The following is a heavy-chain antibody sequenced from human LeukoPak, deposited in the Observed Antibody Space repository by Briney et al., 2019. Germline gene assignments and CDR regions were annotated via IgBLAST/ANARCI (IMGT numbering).Heavy chain of an antibody. J-gene: IGHJ4*02. V-gene: IGHV4-39*07. CDR2: IYYSGTT. CDR3: ASSDFSFGSGSPPYYFDY. Sequence: SETLSLTCTVSGGSISSSSYYWGWIRQPPGKGLEWIGSIYYSGTTYYNPSLKSRVSMSVDTSKNQFSLKLSSVTAADTAVYYCASSDFSFGSGSPPYYFDYWGQGTLVTVSS. D-gene: IGHD3-10*01. CDR1: GGSISSSSYY.